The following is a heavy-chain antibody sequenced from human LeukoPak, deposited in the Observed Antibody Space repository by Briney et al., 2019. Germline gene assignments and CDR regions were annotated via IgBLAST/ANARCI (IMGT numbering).Heavy chain of an antibody. CDR3: AKESLPLRFDP. CDR1: GFPFRSYA. CDR2: ISGSGGST. J-gene: IGHJ5*02. V-gene: IGHV3-23*01. Sequence: YPGGSLRLSCAASGFPFRSYAMSWVRQAPGKGLEWVSAISGSGGSTYYEDSVKGRFTISRDNSNNTLYLQMNSLRAEDTAVYYCAKESLPLRFDPWGQGTLVTVSS.